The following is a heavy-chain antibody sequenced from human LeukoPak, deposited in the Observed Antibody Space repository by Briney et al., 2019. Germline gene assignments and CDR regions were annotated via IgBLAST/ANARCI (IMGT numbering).Heavy chain of an antibody. D-gene: IGHD2-2*01. CDR3: ASDPVRYCSSTSCYQKGHYYYYYMDV. CDR2: IIPILGIA. V-gene: IGHV1-69*02. Sequence: SVKVSCKASGGTFSSYTISWVRQAPGQGLEWMGRIIPILGIADYAQKFQGRVTITADKSTSTAYMELSSLRSEDTAVYYCASDPVRYCSSTSCYQKGHYYYYYMDVWGKGTTVTVSS. CDR1: GGTFSSYT. J-gene: IGHJ6*03.